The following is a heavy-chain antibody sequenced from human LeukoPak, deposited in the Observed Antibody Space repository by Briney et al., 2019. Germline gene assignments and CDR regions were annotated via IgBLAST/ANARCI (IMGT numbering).Heavy chain of an antibody. Sequence: TLSLTCAVSGGSISSGDSSWSWIRQPPGKGLEWIGYIYQSGSTYYNPSLKSRVTISVDRSKNQFSLKLSSVTAADTAVYYCASTIAMAGSSFDYWGQGTLVTVSS. V-gene: IGHV4-30-2*01. CDR3: ASTIAMAGSSFDY. D-gene: IGHD6-19*01. CDR2: IYQSGST. CDR1: GGSISSGDSS. J-gene: IGHJ4*02.